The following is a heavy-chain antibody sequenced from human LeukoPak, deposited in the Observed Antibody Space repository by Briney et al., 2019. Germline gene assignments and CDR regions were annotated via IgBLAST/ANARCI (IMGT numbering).Heavy chain of an antibody. CDR2: VNHSGST. CDR1: GGSFSGYY. V-gene: IGHV4-34*01. Sequence: SETLSLTCAVYGGSFSGYYWSWIRQPPGKGLEWIGEVNHSGSTNYNPSLKRRVTISVDTSKNQFSLKLSSVTAADTAVYYCARPNRIAAAGISYWFDPWGQGTLVTVSS. CDR3: ARPNRIAAAGISYWFDP. J-gene: IGHJ5*02. D-gene: IGHD6-13*01.